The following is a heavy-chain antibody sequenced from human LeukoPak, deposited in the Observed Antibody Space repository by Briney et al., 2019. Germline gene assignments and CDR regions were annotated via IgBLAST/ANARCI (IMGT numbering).Heavy chain of an antibody. CDR3: AKHQYSSGWFLNY. CDR2: ISGSGGST. V-gene: IGHV3-23*01. CDR1: GSTFSNSA. D-gene: IGHD6-19*01. Sequence: PGGSLRLSCAASGSTFSNSAMSWVRQTPGKGLERVSAISGSGGSTYYADSVKGRFTISRDNSKNTLYLQMNSLRAEDTALYYCAKHQYSSGWFLNYWGQGTLVTVSS. J-gene: IGHJ4*02.